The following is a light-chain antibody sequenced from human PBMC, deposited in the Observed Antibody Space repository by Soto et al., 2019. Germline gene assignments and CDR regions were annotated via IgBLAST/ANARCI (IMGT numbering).Light chain of an antibody. Sequence: EIVLTQAPATLSLSPGEGATLSCRASQSVSSNLAWYQQKPGQAPRLLIYGASTRATGIPARFSGSGSGTDFTLTISSLEPEDFAVYYCQQRSNWPPLTLGGGTKVDI. CDR3: QQRSNWPPLT. CDR1: QSVSSN. CDR2: GAS. J-gene: IGKJ4*01. V-gene: IGKV3-11*01.